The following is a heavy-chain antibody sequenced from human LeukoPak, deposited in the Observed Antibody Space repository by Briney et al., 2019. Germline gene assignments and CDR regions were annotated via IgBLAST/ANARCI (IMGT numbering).Heavy chain of an antibody. D-gene: IGHD5-18*01. V-gene: IGHV3-48*03. CDR3: ARGFDMVNDAFDI. CDR2: ISSSGSTI. Sequence: PGGSLRLSCAASGFTFSSYEMNWVRQAPGKGLEWVSYISSSGSTIYYADSVKGRFTISRGNAKNSLYLQMNSLRAEDTAVYYCARGFDMVNDAFDIWGQGTMVTVSS. J-gene: IGHJ3*02. CDR1: GFTFSSYE.